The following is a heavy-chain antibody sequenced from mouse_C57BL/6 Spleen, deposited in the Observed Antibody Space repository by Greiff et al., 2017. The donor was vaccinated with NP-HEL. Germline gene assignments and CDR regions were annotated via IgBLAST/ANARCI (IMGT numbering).Heavy chain of an antibody. Sequence: QVQLQQPGAELVMPGASVKLSCKASGYTFTSYWMHWVKQRPGQGLEWIGEIDPSASYTNYNQKFKGKSTLTVDKSSSTAYMQLSSLTSEDSAVYYCARVTTVVPYFDYWGQGTTLTVSS. V-gene: IGHV1-69*01. CDR1: GYTFTSYW. J-gene: IGHJ2*01. CDR3: ARVTTVVPYFDY. D-gene: IGHD1-1*01. CDR2: IDPSASYT.